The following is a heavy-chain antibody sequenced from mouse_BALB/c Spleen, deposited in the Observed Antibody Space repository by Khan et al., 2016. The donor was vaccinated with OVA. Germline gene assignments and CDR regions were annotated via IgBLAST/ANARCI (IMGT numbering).Heavy chain of an antibody. CDR1: GYSITSDYA. CDR2: ISYSGNT. V-gene: IGHV3-2*02. D-gene: IGHD2-4*01. J-gene: IGHJ3*01. Sequence: EVQLQESGPGLVKPSQSLSLTCTVTGYSITSDYAWNWIRQFPGNKLEWMGYISYSGNTRYNPSLKSRISITRATSKNHFFLQLNSVTTEDTATRYCARKDYYDYDPFAYWGQGTLVTVSA. CDR3: ARKDYYDYDPFAY.